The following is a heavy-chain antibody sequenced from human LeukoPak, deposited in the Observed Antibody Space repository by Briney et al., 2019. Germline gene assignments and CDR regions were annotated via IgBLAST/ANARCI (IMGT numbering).Heavy chain of an antibody. D-gene: IGHD3-10*01. CDR2: ISSGGGTT. J-gene: IGHJ6*02. CDR3: ARALWSGPVYYGMDV. V-gene: IGHV3-23*01. Sequence: GGSLRLSCAASGFIFSNNAMTWVRQAPGKGLEWVSTISSGGGTTHYTDSVKGRFTVSRDNAKNSLYLQMNSLRAEDTAVYYCARALWSGPVYYGMDVWGQGTTVTVSS. CDR1: GFIFSNNA.